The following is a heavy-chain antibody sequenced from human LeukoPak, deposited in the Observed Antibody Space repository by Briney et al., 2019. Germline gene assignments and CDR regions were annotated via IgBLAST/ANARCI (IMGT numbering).Heavy chain of an antibody. CDR3: ARFPLEPYTSGAIDY. V-gene: IGHV4-61*02. Sequence: PSETLSLTCTVSGGSITSGNYHWNWVRQPAGKGLEWIGRISGSGSTNYNPSLKSRVTMSVDTSKNQFSLRLSSVTAADTAVYYCARFPLEPYTSGAIDYWGQGTLVTVSS. CDR2: ISGSGST. D-gene: IGHD6-19*01. J-gene: IGHJ4*02. CDR1: GGSITSGNYH.